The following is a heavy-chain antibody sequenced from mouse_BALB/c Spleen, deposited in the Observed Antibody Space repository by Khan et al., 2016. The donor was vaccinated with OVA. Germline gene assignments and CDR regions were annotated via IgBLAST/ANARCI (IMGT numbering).Heavy chain of an antibody. J-gene: IGHJ3*01. CDR2: IWAGGST. CDR3: AGAFYNGAWFAY. Sequence: QVQLKESGPGLVAPSQTLSITCTVSGFSLSNYGVHWVRQPPGKGLEWLGVIWAGGSTNHNSALMSRLSISKDDSKSQVFLKMNSQQTDDTAMYYCAGAFYNGAWFAYWGQGTLVTVSA. CDR1: GFSLSNYG. D-gene: IGHD1-3*01. V-gene: IGHV2-9*02.